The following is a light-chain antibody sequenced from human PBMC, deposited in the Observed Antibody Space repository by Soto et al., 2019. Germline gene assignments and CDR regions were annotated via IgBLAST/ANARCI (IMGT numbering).Light chain of an antibody. CDR3: LHDYDYPLT. CDR1: QGIRTD. CDR2: GAS. V-gene: IGKV1-6*01. Sequence: AIHMTQSPSSLSASVGDSIIITCRASQGIRTDLGWYQQKPGKAPVILISGASDLQSGVSSRFSGRGSGTEFTLTISSLQPEDLATYYCLHDYDYPLTFGPGTKVEMK. J-gene: IGKJ1*01.